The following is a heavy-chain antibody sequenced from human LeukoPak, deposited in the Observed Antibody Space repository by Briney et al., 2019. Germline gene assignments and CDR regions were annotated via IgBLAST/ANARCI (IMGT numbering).Heavy chain of an antibody. CDR2: INPSGGST. J-gene: IGHJ4*02. Sequence: ASVKVSCKASGYTFTSYYMHWVRQAPGQGLEWMGIINPSGGSTSYAQKFQGRVTMTRDTSTSTVYMELSSLRSEDTAVYYCARDLKGQVVPAPADYWGQGTLVTVSS. CDR3: ARDLKGQVVPAPADY. V-gene: IGHV1-46*01. D-gene: IGHD2-2*01. CDR1: GYTFTSYY.